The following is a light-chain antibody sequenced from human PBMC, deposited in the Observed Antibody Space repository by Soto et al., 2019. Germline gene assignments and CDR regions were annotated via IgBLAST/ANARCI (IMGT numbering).Light chain of an antibody. Sequence: QSVLTQPPSVSEAPRQRVTISCSESSSNIGNNAVNWYQQLPGKAPKLLIYYDDLLPSGVSDRFSGSKSGTSASLAISGLQSEDEADYYCAAWDDSLNFVVFGGGTKLTV. J-gene: IGLJ2*01. CDR1: SSNIGNNA. CDR3: AAWDDSLNFVV. V-gene: IGLV1-36*01. CDR2: YDD.